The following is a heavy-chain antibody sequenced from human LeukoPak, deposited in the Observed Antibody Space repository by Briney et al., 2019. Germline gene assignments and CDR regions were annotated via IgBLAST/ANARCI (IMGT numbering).Heavy chain of an antibody. V-gene: IGHV5-51*01. J-gene: IGHJ4*02. CDR1: GYNFPTYW. Sequence: GESLKISCKGFGYNFPTYWIGWVRRMPGKGLEWMGIIYPGDSDTRYSPSFQGQVTISVDKSISTAYLQWSSLKASDTAMYYCARRFTYYYDTSASYYADYWGQGTLVTVSS. D-gene: IGHD3-22*01. CDR2: IYPGDSDT. CDR3: ARRFTYYYDTSASYYADY.